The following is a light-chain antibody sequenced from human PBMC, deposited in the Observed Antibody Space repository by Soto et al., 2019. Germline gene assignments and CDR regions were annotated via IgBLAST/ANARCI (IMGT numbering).Light chain of an antibody. CDR2: AAT. J-gene: IGKJ4*01. V-gene: IGKV1-39*01. Sequence: DIQMTQSPSSLSASVGDRVTISCRASQSVKKYLNWYQQKPGNVPTLLIYAATTLQGGVPSRFNGSCFGTDFTFTISNLQPEDVATSYCQQSFSTPLSFGGGTKVQIK. CDR1: QSVKKY. CDR3: QQSFSTPLS.